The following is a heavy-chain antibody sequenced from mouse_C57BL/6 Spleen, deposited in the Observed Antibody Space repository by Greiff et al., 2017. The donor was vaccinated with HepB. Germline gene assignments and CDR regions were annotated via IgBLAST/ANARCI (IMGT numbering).Heavy chain of an antibody. CDR3: ARNADYGSSLDY. Sequence: EVNLEESGGGLVKPGGSLNFSCAASGFTFSDYGFHWVRQAPEKGLEWVAYISSGSSTIYYADTVKGRFTIPRDNAKNTLFLQMTGLRSEDTAMYYWARNADYGSSLDYWGQGTTLTVSS. D-gene: IGHD1-1*01. CDR2: ISSGSSTI. CDR1: GFTFSDYG. V-gene: IGHV5-17*01. J-gene: IGHJ2*01.